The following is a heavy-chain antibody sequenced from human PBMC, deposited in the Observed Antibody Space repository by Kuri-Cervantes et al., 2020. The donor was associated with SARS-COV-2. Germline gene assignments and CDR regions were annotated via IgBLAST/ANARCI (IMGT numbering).Heavy chain of an antibody. Sequence: GSLRLSCTVSGGSISSYYWSWIRQPPGKGLEWIGEINHSGSTNYNPSLKSRVTVSVDTSKNQFSLKLSSVTAADTAVYYCARPSRLGYSSGWYGVWGQGTLVTVSS. V-gene: IGHV4-59*08. CDR3: ARPSRLGYSSGWYGV. CDR1: GGSISSYY. J-gene: IGHJ4*02. CDR2: INHSGST. D-gene: IGHD6-19*01.